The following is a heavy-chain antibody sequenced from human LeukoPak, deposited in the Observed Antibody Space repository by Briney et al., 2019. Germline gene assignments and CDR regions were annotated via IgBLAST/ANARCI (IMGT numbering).Heavy chain of an antibody. D-gene: IGHD3-10*01. CDR1: GFTFSSYG. V-gene: IGHV3-33*06. CDR3: AEEVVLWFGAPGPNHLGY. CDR2: IWYGGSNK. J-gene: IGHJ4*02. Sequence: GGSLRLSCAASGFTFSSYGMHWVRQAPGKGLEWVAVIWYGGSNKYYADSVKGRFTISRDNSKNTLYLQMNRLRAEDTAVYYCAEEVVLWFGAPGPNHLGYRGQGTLVTVSS.